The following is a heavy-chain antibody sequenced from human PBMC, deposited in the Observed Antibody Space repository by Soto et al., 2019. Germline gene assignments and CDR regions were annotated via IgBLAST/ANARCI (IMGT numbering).Heavy chain of an antibody. CDR1: GFTFSSYA. J-gene: IGHJ4*02. CDR3: ARDLYYYDSSGPFDY. D-gene: IGHD3-22*01. CDR2: ISYDGSNK. Sequence: EGSLRLSCAASGFTFSSYAMHWVRQAPGKGLEWVAVISYDGSNKYYADSVKGRFTIYRDNSKNTLYLQMNSLRAEDTAVYYCARDLYYYDSSGPFDYWGQGTLVTVSS. V-gene: IGHV3-30-3*01.